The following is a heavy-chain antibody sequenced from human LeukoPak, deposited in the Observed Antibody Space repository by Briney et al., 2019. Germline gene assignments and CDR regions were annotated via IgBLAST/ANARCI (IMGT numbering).Heavy chain of an antibody. J-gene: IGHJ4*02. CDR2: ISGSGGTT. Sequence: GGSLRLSCAASGFIFSNYAMSWVRQAPGKGLEWVSAISGSGGTTYCADSVKGRFTISRDNSKTTVYLQMSSLRVEDTAVYYCAHPGVLISLWGQGTLVSVSS. CDR3: AHPGVLISL. CDR1: GFIFSNYA. V-gene: IGHV3-23*01. D-gene: IGHD4/OR15-4a*01.